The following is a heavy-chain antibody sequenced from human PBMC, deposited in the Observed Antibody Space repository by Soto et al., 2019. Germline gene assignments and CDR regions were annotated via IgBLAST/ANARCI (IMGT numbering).Heavy chain of an antibody. D-gene: IGHD2-15*01. J-gene: IGHJ4*02. CDR1: GDSISTNTW. CDR3: VKNGHYCLEH. Sequence: QVQLQQSGPGLLKPSGTPSLTCAVFGDSISTNTWWSWVRQSPGKGLEWIGQIDYNGGTNYNPSLESRVTISPDRSMPQFSLKLPSLTAADTAIYYCVKNGHYCLEHWGQGTPVTVSS. V-gene: IGHV4-4*02. CDR2: IDYNGGT.